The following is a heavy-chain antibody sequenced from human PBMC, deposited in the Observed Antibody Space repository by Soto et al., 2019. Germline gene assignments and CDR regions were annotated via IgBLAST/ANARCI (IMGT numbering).Heavy chain of an antibody. CDR2: IKQDGSEK. D-gene: IGHD1-26*01. CDR1: GFTFSSYW. Sequence: EVQLVESGGGLVQRGGSLRLSCEASGFTFSSYWMSWVRQAPGKGLEWVANIKQDGSEKYYVDSVRGRFTISRDNAKNSLYLQMNSLRAEDTAVYYCARNGRNWSFDLWGRGTLVTVSS. J-gene: IGHJ2*01. V-gene: IGHV3-7*04. CDR3: ARNGRNWSFDL.